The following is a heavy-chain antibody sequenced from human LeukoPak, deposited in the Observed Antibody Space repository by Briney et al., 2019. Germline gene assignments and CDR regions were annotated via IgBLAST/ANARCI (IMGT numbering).Heavy chain of an antibody. CDR1: GGSISSSSYY. CDR3: ARDPGSNWFDP. CDR2: IYYSGST. Sequence: SETLSLTCTVSGGSISSSSYYWGWIRQPPGKGLEWIGSIYYSGSTNYNPSLKSRVTISVDTSKNQFSLKLSSVTAADTAVYYCARDPGSNWFDPWGQGTLVTVSS. J-gene: IGHJ5*02. D-gene: IGHD2-15*01. V-gene: IGHV4-39*07.